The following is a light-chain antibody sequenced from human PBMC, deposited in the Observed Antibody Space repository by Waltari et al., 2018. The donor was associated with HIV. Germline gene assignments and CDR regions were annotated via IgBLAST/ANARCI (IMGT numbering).Light chain of an antibody. CDR2: GAS. CDR3: HQYNKWPRGT. J-gene: IGKJ4*01. V-gene: IGKV3-15*01. CDR1: PSVGSY. Sequence: VMTQYPATASVSPGGRATLSCRASPSVGSYLAWYQQKPGQAPRLLIYGASTRATGIPTRFSGSGSGTEFTLTISSLKSEDFAVYYCHQYNKWPRGTFGGGTKVEV.